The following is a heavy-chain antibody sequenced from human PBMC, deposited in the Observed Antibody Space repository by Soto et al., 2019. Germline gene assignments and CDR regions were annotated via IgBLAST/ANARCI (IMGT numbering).Heavy chain of an antibody. D-gene: IGHD6-19*01. Sequence: PGGSLRLSCAASGFTFSSYAMSWVRQAPGKGLEWVSAISDSGGSTYYADSVKGRFTISRDNSKNTLYLQMNSLRAEDTAVYYCANTGYSSGWYSTGRYFQHWGQGTLVTVSS. CDR3: ANTGYSSGWYSTGRYFQH. V-gene: IGHV3-23*01. CDR1: GFTFSSYA. CDR2: ISDSGGST. J-gene: IGHJ1*01.